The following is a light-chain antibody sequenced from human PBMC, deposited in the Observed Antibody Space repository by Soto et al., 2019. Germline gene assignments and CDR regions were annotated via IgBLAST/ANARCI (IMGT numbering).Light chain of an antibody. CDR3: LQSLSSPFT. V-gene: IGKV1-39*01. CDR2: AAS. Sequence: DIPMTQSPSSLSASVGDRVSITCRASQSIRSHLNWYQHKPGKAPKVLIYAASSLQGGVPSRFSGSGSGTDFTLTIKSLQPEDFATYYCLQSLSSPFTFGPGTKVDVK. CDR1: QSIRSH. J-gene: IGKJ3*01.